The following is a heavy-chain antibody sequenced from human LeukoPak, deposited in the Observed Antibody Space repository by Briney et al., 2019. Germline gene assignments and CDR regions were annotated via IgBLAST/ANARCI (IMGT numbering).Heavy chain of an antibody. Sequence: SETLSLTCTVSGGSISSYYWSWIRQPPGKGLEWIGYIYYSGSTNYNPSLKSRVTISVDTSKNQFSLKLSSVTAADTAVYYCARGITPALNGYWGQGTLVTVSS. J-gene: IGHJ4*02. CDR3: ARGITPALNGY. CDR1: GGSISSYY. CDR2: IYYSGST. D-gene: IGHD3-10*01. V-gene: IGHV4-59*01.